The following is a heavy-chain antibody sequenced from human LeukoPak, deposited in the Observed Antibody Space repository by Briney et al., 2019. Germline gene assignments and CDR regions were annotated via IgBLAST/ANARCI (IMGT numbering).Heavy chain of an antibody. J-gene: IGHJ4*02. CDR3: AKEGRSLQTY. V-gene: IGHV3-23*01. D-gene: IGHD5-24*01. CDR2: ISNNGGYT. CDR1: GFTFISSA. Sequence: GGSLRLSCAATGFTFISSAMSWVRQAPGKGLEWVSAISNNGGYTYYADSVQGRFTISRDNSKSTLCLQMNSLRAEDTAVYYCAKEGRSLQTYWGQGTLVTVSS.